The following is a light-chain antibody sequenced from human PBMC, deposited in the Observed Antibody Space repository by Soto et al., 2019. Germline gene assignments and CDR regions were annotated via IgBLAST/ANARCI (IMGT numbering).Light chain of an antibody. Sequence: EIGLTQSPGTLSLSPGEIATLSCRASQSVTNDFLAWYQQKPGQAPRLLIYGASSRAAGVPDRFSGRGSGTYFTLTISRLEPEDLAVYYCQVYGRSPLMYTFGQGTKLGVK. CDR3: QVYGRSPLMYT. J-gene: IGKJ2*01. CDR2: GAS. CDR1: QSVTNDF. V-gene: IGKV3-20*01.